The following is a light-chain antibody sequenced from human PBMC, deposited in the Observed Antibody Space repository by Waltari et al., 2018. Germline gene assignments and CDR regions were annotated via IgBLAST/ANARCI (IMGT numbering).Light chain of an antibody. CDR1: QDISNY. V-gene: IGKV1-33*01. J-gene: IGKJ2*01. CDR3: QQYNT. Sequence: DIQMTQSPSSLSASVGDRVTITCQASQDISNYLNWYQQKPGKAPKLLIYDASNFETGVPSRFSGSGSGTDFTFTISSLQPEDIATYYCQQYNTFGQGTKLEIK. CDR2: DAS.